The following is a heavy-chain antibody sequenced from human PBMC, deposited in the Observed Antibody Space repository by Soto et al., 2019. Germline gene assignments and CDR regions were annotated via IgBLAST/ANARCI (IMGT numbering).Heavy chain of an antibody. V-gene: IGHV4-4*07. J-gene: IGHJ6*02. CDR3: ARDRLVVVPAATSLYYGMDV. D-gene: IGHD2-2*01. CDR1: GGSISSCY. CDR2: IYTSGST. Sequence: SETLSLTCTVSGGSISSCYWSWIRQPAGKGLEWIGRIYTSGSTNYNPSLKSRVTMSVDTSKNQFSLKLSSVTAADTAVYYCARDRLVVVPAATSLYYGMDVWGQGTTVTVSS.